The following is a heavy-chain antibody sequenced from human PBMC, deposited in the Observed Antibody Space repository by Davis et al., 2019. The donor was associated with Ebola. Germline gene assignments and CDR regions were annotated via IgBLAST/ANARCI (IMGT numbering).Heavy chain of an antibody. V-gene: IGHV4-59*01. Sequence: MPSETLSLTCTVSGGSITSYYWSWIRQSPGKGPEWIGYIYYSGSTNYNPSLKSRVTISLDTSKNQFSLKLNSVTAADTAVYYCARSNQWLVRGFDYWGQGTLVTVSS. CDR1: GGSITSYY. CDR2: IYYSGST. J-gene: IGHJ4*02. CDR3: ARSNQWLVRGFDY. D-gene: IGHD6-19*01.